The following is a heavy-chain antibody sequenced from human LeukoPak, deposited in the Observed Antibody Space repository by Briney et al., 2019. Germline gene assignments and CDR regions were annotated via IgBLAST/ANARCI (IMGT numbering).Heavy chain of an antibody. CDR2: IYYSGST. D-gene: IGHD6-13*01. CDR3: ARQPRSSSWLNDYFDY. V-gene: IGHV4-39*01. CDR1: GGSISSSSYY. Sequence: SETLSLTCTVSGGSISSSSYYWGWIRQPPGKGLEWIGSIYYSGSTYYNPSLKSRVTISADTSKNQFSLKLSSVTAADTAVYYCARQPRSSSWLNDYFDYWGQGTLVTVSS. J-gene: IGHJ4*02.